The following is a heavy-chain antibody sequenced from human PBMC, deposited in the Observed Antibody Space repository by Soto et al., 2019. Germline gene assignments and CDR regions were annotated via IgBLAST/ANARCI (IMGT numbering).Heavy chain of an antibody. J-gene: IGHJ6*02. CDR3: ARGDRGGSGSTASYYYSGLDV. V-gene: IGHV3-23*01. CDR2: VSAGGDMT. D-gene: IGHD3-10*01. Sequence: DVQLLESGGHLVQPGGSLRLSCAASGFTFSSYAMSWVRQAPGKGLEWVSSVSAGGDMTYYSDSVKGRFTISRDNSNNALFLQMNSMRIEDTALYYCARGDRGGSGSTASYYYSGLDVWGQGTTVTVS. CDR1: GFTFSSYA.